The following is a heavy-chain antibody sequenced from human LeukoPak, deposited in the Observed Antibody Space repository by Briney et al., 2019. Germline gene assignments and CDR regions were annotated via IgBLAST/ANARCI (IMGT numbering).Heavy chain of an antibody. CDR3: ARGDHYYDSSAFIDF. V-gene: IGHV3-30*19. D-gene: IGHD3-22*01. CDR2: MSYDGSNK. J-gene: IGHJ4*02. Sequence: PGGSLRLSCAASGFTFSSYGMHWVRQAPGKGLEWVAVMSYDGSNKYYTDSVRGRFTISRDNSKNTLYVQINNLRPEDTAVYYCARGDHYYDSSAFIDFWGQGTLVTVSS. CDR1: GFTFSSYG.